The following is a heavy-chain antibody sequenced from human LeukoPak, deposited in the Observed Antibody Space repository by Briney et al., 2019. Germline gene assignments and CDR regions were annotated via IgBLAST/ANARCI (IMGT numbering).Heavy chain of an antibody. CDR3: ARDSSGWYHWFDP. Sequence: ASVKVSCKASGYTFISYDINWVRQATGQGLEWMGWMNPNSGNTGYAQKLQGRVTMTRNTSISTAYMELSSLRSEDTAVYYCARDSSGWYHWFDPWGQGTLVTVSS. J-gene: IGHJ5*02. V-gene: IGHV1-8*01. CDR2: MNPNSGNT. D-gene: IGHD6-19*01. CDR1: GYTFISYD.